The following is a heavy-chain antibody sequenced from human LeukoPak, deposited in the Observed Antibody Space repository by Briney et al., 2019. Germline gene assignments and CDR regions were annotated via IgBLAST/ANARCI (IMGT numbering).Heavy chain of an antibody. V-gene: IGHV3-53*01. Sequence: GGSLRLSCAASGFTFSSYWMSWVRQAPGKGLEWVSVIYSGGSTYYADSVKGRFTISRDNSKNTLYLQMNSLRAEDTAVYYCARDGGLHSAFDIWGQGTMVTVSS. CDR3: ARDGGLHSAFDI. J-gene: IGHJ3*02. CDR2: IYSGGST. CDR1: GFTFSSYW. D-gene: IGHD5-24*01.